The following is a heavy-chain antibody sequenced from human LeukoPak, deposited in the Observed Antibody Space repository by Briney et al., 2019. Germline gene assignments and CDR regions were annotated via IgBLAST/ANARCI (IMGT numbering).Heavy chain of an antibody. D-gene: IGHD3-10*01. CDR3: AKDQNYGSGSYYSSRYYCGMDV. CDR2: ISYDGSNK. Sequence: GRSLRLSCAASGFTFSSYGMHWVRQAPGKGLEWVAVISYDGSNKYYADSVKGRFTISRDNSKNTLYLQMNSLRAEDTAVYYCAKDQNYGSGSYYSSRYYCGMDVWGQGTTVTVSS. J-gene: IGHJ6*02. V-gene: IGHV3-30*18. CDR1: GFTFSSYG.